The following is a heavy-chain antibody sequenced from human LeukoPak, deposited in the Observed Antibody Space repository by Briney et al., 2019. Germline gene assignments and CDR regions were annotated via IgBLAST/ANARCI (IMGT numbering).Heavy chain of an antibody. CDR2: ISYDGSNK. CDR1: GFTFSSYA. J-gene: IGHJ4*02. CDR3: ARENSGSSQFDY. D-gene: IGHD1-26*01. Sequence: PGGSLRLSCAASGFTFSSYAMHWVRQAPGKGLEWVAVISYDGSNKYYADSVKGRFTISRDNSKNTLYLQMNSLRAEDTAVYYCARENSGSSQFDYWGQGTLVTVSS. V-gene: IGHV3-30-3*01.